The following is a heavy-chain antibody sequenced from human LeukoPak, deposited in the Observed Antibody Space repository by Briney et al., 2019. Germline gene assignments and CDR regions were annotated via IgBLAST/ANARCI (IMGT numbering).Heavy chain of an antibody. V-gene: IGHV4-38-2*02. CDR2: IYHSGST. J-gene: IGHJ5*02. Sequence: SETLSLTCTVSGYSISSGYYWGWIRQPPGKGLEWIGSIYHSGSTYYNPSLKSRVTISVDTSKNQFSLKLSSVAAADTAVYYCVRQEIGLRSFDPWGQGTLVTVSS. D-gene: IGHD3/OR15-3a*01. CDR1: GYSISSGYY. CDR3: VRQEIGLRSFDP.